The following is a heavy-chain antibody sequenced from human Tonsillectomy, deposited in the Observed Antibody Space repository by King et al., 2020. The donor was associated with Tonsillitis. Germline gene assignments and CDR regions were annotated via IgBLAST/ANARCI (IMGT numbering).Heavy chain of an antibody. CDR2: INPNSGGT. D-gene: IGHD3-22*01. Sequence: QLVQSGAEVKKHGASVKVSCKASGYTFTGYYMHWVRQAPGQGLEWMGWINPNSGGTNYAQKFQGWVTMTRDTSISTAYMELSRLRSDDTAVYYCAREYYYDSSGYYLAGAFDIWGQGTMVTVSS. J-gene: IGHJ3*02. V-gene: IGHV1-2*04. CDR3: AREYYYDSSGYYLAGAFDI. CDR1: GYTFTGYY.